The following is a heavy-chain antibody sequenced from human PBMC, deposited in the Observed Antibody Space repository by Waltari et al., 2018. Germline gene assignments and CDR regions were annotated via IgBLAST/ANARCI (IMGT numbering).Heavy chain of an antibody. CDR3: AHRQRDYDFWSVSNFDY. CDR2: IYWNDDK. J-gene: IGHJ4*02. Sequence: QITLKESGPTLVKPTQTLTLTCTFSGFSLSTSGVGVGWIRQPPGKALEWLALIYWNDDKRYSPSLKSRLTITKDTSKNQVVLTMTNMDPVDTATYYCAHRQRDYDFWSVSNFDYWGQGTLVTVSS. D-gene: IGHD3-3*01. CDR1: GFSLSTSGVG. V-gene: IGHV2-5*01.